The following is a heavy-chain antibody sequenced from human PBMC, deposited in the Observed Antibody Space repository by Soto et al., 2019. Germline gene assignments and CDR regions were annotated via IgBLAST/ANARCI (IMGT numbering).Heavy chain of an antibody. CDR3: ARVCNGGWFHREV. D-gene: IGHD6-19*01. CDR2: IWSDGNKE. J-gene: IGHJ6*02. V-gene: IGHV3-33*01. CDR1: GFPFWHYG. Sequence: QVQLVESGGGVVQPGRSLRLSCVGSGFPFWHYGMHWVRQAPGKGLEWVAVIWSDGNKESYADSVKGRFAISRDNSKDTVYREMNSLSAGDKAVYFCARVCNGGWFHREVWGQGTTVSVSS.